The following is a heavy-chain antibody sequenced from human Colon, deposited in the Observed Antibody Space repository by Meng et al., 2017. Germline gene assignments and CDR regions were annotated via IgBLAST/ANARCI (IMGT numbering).Heavy chain of an antibody. CDR1: GGSFSGFY. J-gene: IGHJ5*02. CDR2: IDHFGIS. V-gene: IGHV4-34*02. Sequence: QGQIRQGGAGLLKPSDTLSLTGAVSGGSFSGFYWSWIRQPPGKGLEWIGEIDHFGISNYNSSLKGRLTMSVDTSKKQISLTLTSVTAADTAVYYCATGLRHGDWFDPWGPGTLVTVSS. CDR3: ATGLRHGDWFDP. D-gene: IGHD4-17*01.